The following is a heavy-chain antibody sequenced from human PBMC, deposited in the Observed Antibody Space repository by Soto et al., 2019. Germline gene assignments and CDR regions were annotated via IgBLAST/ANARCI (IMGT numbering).Heavy chain of an antibody. CDR1: GYKFTTYF. Sequence: QVQLVQSGAEVKKPGASVKVACKASGYKFTTYFIHCMRQAPGQGLEWMGMNHPSGDTGYGQKFRGRVTMTIDTSTTTAYMELRNLTSEDTAIYFSVRGYCTTTPCSGDFQHWGQGTLVTVSS. D-gene: IGHD2-8*01. V-gene: IGHV1-46*01. CDR2: NHPSGDT. J-gene: IGHJ1*01. CDR3: VRGYCTTTPCSGDFQH.